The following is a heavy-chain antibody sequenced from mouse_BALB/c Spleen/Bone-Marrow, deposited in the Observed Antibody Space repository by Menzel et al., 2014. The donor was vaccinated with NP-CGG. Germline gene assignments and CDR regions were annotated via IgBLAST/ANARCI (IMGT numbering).Heavy chain of an antibody. V-gene: IGHV4-1*02. CDR3: ARLHYYGYGAY. CDR1: GFDFSTFW. CDR2: INPDRSTI. Sequence: VQLQQSGGGLVQPGGSLKLSCAASGFDFSTFWMSWVRQAPGKGLEWIGEINPDRSTINYAPSLKDKFIISRDNAKNTLYLLMSRVRSEDTALYYCARLHYYGYGAYWGQGTLVTVSA. D-gene: IGHD1-2*01. J-gene: IGHJ3*01.